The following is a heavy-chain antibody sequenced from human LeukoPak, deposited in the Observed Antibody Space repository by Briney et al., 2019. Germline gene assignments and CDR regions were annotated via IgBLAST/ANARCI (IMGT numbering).Heavy chain of an antibody. D-gene: IGHD3-10*01. J-gene: IGHJ4*02. CDR3: ARVRGSYSVDY. CDR1: GFTFSSYE. Sequence: PGGSLRLSCAASGFTFSSYEMNWVRQTPGKGLEWISYISTSGTTTYHADSVKGRFTISRDDAKNSLYLQMNSLRADDTALYYCARVRGSYSVDYWGQGTLVTVSS. CDR2: ISTSGTTT. V-gene: IGHV3-48*03.